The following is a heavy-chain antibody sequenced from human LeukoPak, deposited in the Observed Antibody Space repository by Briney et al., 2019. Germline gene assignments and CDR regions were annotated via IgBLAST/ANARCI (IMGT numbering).Heavy chain of an antibody. D-gene: IGHD6-19*01. V-gene: IGHV3-48*02. CDR1: GFTFSSYS. CDR3: AGDIAVAGTIDY. J-gene: IGHJ4*02. CDR2: ISSSSSTI. Sequence: GGSLRLSCAASGFTFSSYSMNWVRQAPGKGLEWVSYISSSSSTIYYADSVKGRFTISRDNAKNSLYLQVNSLRDEDTAVYYCAGDIAVAGTIDYWGQGTLVTVSS.